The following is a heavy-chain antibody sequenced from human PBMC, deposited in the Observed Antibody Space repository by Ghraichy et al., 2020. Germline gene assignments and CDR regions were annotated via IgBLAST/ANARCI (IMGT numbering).Heavy chain of an antibody. Sequence: ASVKVSCKASGYTFTSYGISWVRQAPGQGLEWMGWISAYNGNTNYAQKPQGRVTMTTDTSTSTAYMELRSLRSDDTAVYYCARGPYYYDSSGWLDFDYWGQGTLVTVSS. V-gene: IGHV1-18*01. J-gene: IGHJ4*02. CDR1: GYTFTSYG. CDR3: ARGPYYYDSSGWLDFDY. D-gene: IGHD3-22*01. CDR2: ISAYNGNT.